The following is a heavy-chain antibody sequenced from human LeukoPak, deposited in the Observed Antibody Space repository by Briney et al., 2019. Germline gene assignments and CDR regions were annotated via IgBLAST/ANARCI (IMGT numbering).Heavy chain of an antibody. D-gene: IGHD3-22*01. V-gene: IGHV3-23*01. J-gene: IGHJ4*02. CDR2: ISGSGGAT. CDR1: GFSFSTYA. Sequence: GGSLRLSCAASGFSFSTYAMHWVRQPPGKGLEWVSAISGSGGATYHADADSVKGRFIISRDNSKNTLYLQINSLRVEDTAVYYCAKDGYNYDSSGHFDYWGQGTLVTVSS. CDR3: AKDGYNYDSSGHFDY.